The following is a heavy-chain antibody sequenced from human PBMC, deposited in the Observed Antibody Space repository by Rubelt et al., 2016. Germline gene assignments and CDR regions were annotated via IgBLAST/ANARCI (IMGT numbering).Heavy chain of an antibody. CDR1: GGSISSYY. D-gene: IGHD1-26*01. V-gene: IGHV4-59*01. CDR3: ARSGSYSVFSFDI. J-gene: IGHJ3*02. Sequence: GPGLVKPSETLSLTCTVSGGSISSYYWSWIRPPPGKGLEWIGNIYYSGGSNYKPSLKSRVTIAVDTSKHQFSLNLRSVTAADTAVYSCARSGSYSVFSFDIWGQGTMVTVSS. CDR2: IYYSGGS.